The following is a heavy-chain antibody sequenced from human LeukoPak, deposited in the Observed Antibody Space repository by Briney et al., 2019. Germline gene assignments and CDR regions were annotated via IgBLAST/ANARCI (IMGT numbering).Heavy chain of an antibody. D-gene: IGHD5-12*01. CDR1: GFTFNSYW. CDR3: ARVGLDRRGYSGYEAFDY. CDR2: ISTSSSYI. Sequence: GGSLRLSCAASGFTFNSYWMSWVRQAPGKGLEWVSSISTSSSYIYYADSVKGRFTISRDNAKNSQYLQMNRLRVEDTAVYYCARVGLDRRGYSGYEAFDYWGQGTLVTVSS. J-gene: IGHJ4*02. V-gene: IGHV3-21*01.